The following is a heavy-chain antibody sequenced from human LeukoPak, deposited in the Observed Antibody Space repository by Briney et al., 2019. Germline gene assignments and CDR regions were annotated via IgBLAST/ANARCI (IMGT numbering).Heavy chain of an antibody. CDR1: GCTFSTYG. J-gene: IGHJ6*03. D-gene: IGHD3-10*01. Sequence: GGSLRVSCAASGCTFSTYGMSWVRQAPGKGLEWVSAISDSGGSTYYADSVKGRFTISRDNSKNTLYLQMNSLRAEDTAVYYCAKENTLWFGELHNYYYYYMDVWGKGTTVTISS. CDR2: ISDSGGST. CDR3: AKENTLWFGELHNYYYYYMDV. V-gene: IGHV3-23*01.